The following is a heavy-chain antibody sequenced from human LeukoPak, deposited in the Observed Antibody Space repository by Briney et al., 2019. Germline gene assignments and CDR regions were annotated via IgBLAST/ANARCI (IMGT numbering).Heavy chain of an antibody. CDR1: GFTFSSYS. CDR3: AREPGGVDY. Sequence: GGSLRLSCAASGFTFSSYSMNWVRQAPGKGLEWVTSISSSSSNIYYADSVKGRFTISRDNAKNSLYLQMNSLRAEDTAVYYCAREPGGVDYWGQGTLVTVSS. CDR2: ISSSSSNI. J-gene: IGHJ4*02. V-gene: IGHV3-21*01. D-gene: IGHD3-16*01.